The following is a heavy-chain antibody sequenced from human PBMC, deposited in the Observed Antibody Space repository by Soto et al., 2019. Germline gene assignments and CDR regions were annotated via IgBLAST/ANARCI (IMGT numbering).Heavy chain of an antibody. D-gene: IGHD4-17*01. J-gene: IGHJ3*02. Sequence: QVQLVESGGGVVQPGRSLRLSCAASGFTFSSYAMHWVRQAPGKGLEWVAVISYDGSNKYYADSVKGRFTISRDNSKNTLYLQMNSLRAEDTAVYYCARDRDYGGANDAFDIWGQGTMVTVSS. CDR3: ARDRDYGGANDAFDI. CDR2: ISYDGSNK. V-gene: IGHV3-30-3*01. CDR1: GFTFSSYA.